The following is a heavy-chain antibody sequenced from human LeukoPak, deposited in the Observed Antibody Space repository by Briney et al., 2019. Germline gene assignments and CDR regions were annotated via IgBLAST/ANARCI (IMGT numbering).Heavy chain of an antibody. CDR3: ARGLSGYTAVGAY. D-gene: IGHD5-18*01. CDR2: ISSSGSTI. Sequence: NSGGSLRLSCAASGFTFSDYYMSWIRQAPGKGLEWVSHISSSGSTIYYADSVKGRFTISRDNAKNSLYLQMDSLRAEDTAVYYCARGLSGYTAVGAYWGQGTLVTVSS. J-gene: IGHJ4*02. CDR1: GFTFSDYY. V-gene: IGHV3-11*01.